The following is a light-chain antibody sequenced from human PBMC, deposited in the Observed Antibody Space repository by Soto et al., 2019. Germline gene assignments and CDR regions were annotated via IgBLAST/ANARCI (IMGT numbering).Light chain of an antibody. J-gene: IGLJ3*02. CDR3: QYYDSSLSGWV. CDR2: GNS. V-gene: IGLV1-40*01. Sequence: QSVLTQPPSVSGAPGQRVTISCTGSSSNIGAGYDVHWYQPLPGTAPKLLIYGNSNLPSGVPDRFSGSKSGTSASLAITGLQAEDEADYYCQYYDSSLSGWVFGGGTKLTVL. CDR1: SSNIGAGYD.